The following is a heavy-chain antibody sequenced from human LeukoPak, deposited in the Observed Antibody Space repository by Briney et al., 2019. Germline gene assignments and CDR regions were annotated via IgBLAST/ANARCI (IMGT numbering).Heavy chain of an antibody. Sequence: ASVRVSCKTSGYSFTDYHVHWVRQAPGQGLEWMGWVSPYNGNREYAQKFQGRVTMTTDTSTSTAYMELRSLRSDDTAVYYCARDLRIVGTTVYFDYWGQGTLVTVSS. CDR3: ARDLRIVGTTVYFDY. D-gene: IGHD1-26*01. CDR1: GYSFTDYH. CDR2: VSPYNGNR. V-gene: IGHV1-18*04. J-gene: IGHJ4*02.